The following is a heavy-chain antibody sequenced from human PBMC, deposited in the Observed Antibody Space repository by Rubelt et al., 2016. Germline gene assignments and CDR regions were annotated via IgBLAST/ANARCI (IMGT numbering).Heavy chain of an antibody. CDR2: IYPSGTT. CDR3: ATTKGGTVYVPN. D-gene: IGHD5/OR15-5a*01. CDR1: GDSSTAYS. V-gene: IGHV4-4*08. Sequence: QLQLQESGPGLVKSSETLSLSCTVSGDSSTAYSWSWIRQPPGTGLEWIGYIYPSGTTNYSPSLKSRVTMSVDTSKNQFSRRLTSGTAADTAVYYGATTKGGTVYVPNWGQGTLVTVSS. J-gene: IGHJ4*02.